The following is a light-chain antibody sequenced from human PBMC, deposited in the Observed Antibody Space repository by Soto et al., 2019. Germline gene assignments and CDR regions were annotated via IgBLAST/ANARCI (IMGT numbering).Light chain of an antibody. Sequence: DIQMNQSPSSLFASVGDRVTITCRASQSISLHLNWYQQKPGTAPKLLIYAASNLQSGVPSRFSGSGTGTDFTLTISSLQPDDFATYVCQQSFTSSRTFGQGTRVEIK. CDR3: QQSFTSSRT. CDR1: QSISLH. J-gene: IGKJ1*01. V-gene: IGKV1-39*01. CDR2: AAS.